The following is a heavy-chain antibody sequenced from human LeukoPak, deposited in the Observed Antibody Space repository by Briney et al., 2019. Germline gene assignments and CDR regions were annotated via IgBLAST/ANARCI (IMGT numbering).Heavy chain of an antibody. Sequence: GGSLRLSRAASGFTVSSNHMSWVRQAPGKGLEWVSVIYSGGSTYYADSVKGRFSISRDNSKNTLYLQMNSLRAEDTAVYYCARDGFGELSFDYWGQGTLVTVSS. D-gene: IGHD3-10*01. CDR1: GFTVSSNH. J-gene: IGHJ4*02. CDR2: IYSGGST. CDR3: ARDGFGELSFDY. V-gene: IGHV3-66*01.